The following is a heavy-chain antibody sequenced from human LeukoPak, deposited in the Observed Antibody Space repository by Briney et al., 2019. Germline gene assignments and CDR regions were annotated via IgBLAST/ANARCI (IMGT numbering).Heavy chain of an antibody. V-gene: IGHV1-18*01. CDR3: ARGRAVYCNSTSCYGTPDY. J-gene: IGHJ4*02. Sequence: ASVKVSCKASGYTFTSYGISWVRQAPGQGLEWMGWISAYNGNTNYAQKLQGRVTMTTDTSTSTAYMELRSLRSDDTAVYYCARGRAVYCNSTSCYGTPDYWGQGTLVTVSS. CDR1: GYTFTSYG. D-gene: IGHD2-2*01. CDR2: ISAYNGNT.